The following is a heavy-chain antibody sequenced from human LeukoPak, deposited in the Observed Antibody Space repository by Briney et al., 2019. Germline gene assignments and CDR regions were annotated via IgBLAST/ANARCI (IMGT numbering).Heavy chain of an antibody. CDR3: ARHPYVSGNYYFDN. CDR1: GFTFTSYA. Sequence: GASVKVSCKASGFTFTSYAIHWVRQAPGQGLEWMGWITPGGGTNHPQKFQARVAITWDTSITTAYMDLSRLTSDDTAVNYCARHPYVSGNYYFDNWGQGTLVTVSS. D-gene: IGHD3-10*01. CDR2: ITPGGGT. V-gene: IGHV1-2*02. J-gene: IGHJ4*02.